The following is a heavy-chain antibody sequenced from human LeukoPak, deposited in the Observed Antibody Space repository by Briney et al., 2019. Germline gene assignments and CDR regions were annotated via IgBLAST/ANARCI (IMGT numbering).Heavy chain of an antibody. CDR1: GFTLSSYE. D-gene: IGHD6-19*01. V-gene: IGHV3-23*01. Sequence: GGSLRLSCTVSGFTLSSYEMSWIRQAPGKGLEWVSSIDYDGGSGHYADSVKGRFTISRDNSNNTLFLHLNSLRGEDTAVYYCTRNSGLYGLSWGQGTLVTVSS. CDR2: IDYDGGSG. CDR3: TRNSGLYGLS. J-gene: IGHJ1*01.